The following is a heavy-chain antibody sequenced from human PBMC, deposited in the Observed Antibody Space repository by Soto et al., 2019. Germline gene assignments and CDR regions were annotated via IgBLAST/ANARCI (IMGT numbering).Heavy chain of an antibody. J-gene: IGHJ5*02. D-gene: IGHD5-12*01. CDR2: ISWNSDMI. CDR1: GFTFDDYA. Sequence: GGSLRLSCAASGFTFDDYAMHWVRQAPGKGLEWVSGISWNSDMIDYADAVKGRFTISRDNAKNSQYLKMNSLRAEDTALYYCAKLQRNSAYDHWGQGTLVTVSS. V-gene: IGHV3-9*01. CDR3: AKLQRNSAYDH.